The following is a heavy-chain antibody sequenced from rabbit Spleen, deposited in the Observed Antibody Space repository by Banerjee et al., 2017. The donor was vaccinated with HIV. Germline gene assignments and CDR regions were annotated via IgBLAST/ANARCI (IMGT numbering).Heavy chain of an antibody. D-gene: IGHD1-1*01. Sequence: QSLEESGGGLVQPEGSLALTCKASGFSFSSSDYICWVRQAPGKGLEWISCIAGSSSGFTYSATWAKGRFTISKTSSTTVTLQMTSLTAADTATHFCASGYLDIYFDLWGPGTLVTVS. V-gene: IGHV1S40*01. CDR3: ASGYLDIYFDL. CDR2: IAGSSSGFT. J-gene: IGHJ4*01. CDR1: GFSFSSSDY.